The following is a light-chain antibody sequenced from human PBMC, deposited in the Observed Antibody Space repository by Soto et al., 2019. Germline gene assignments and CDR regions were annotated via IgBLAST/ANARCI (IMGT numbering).Light chain of an antibody. CDR3: CSYAGSSLYV. V-gene: IGLV2-23*01. Sequence: ALAQPASVSGSPGQSITISCTGTSSDVGSYNLVSWYQQHPGKAPKLMIYEGSKRPSGVSNRFSGSKSGNTASLTISGLQAEDEADYYCCSYAGSSLYVFGTGTKVTVL. CDR1: SSDVGSYNL. CDR2: EGS. J-gene: IGLJ1*01.